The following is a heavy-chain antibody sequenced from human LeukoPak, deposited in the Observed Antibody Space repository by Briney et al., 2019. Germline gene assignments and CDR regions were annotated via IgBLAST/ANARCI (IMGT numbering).Heavy chain of an antibody. V-gene: IGHV5-51*01. CDR3: ARQETYYYDGSGYYFDY. CDR2: IYPGDSDT. Sequence: GESLKISCKGSGYSFTSYWIGWVRQMPGKGLEWMGIIYPGDSDTRYSPSFQGQVTISADKSISTAYLQWSSLKASDTAMYYCARQETYYYDGSGYYFDYWGQGTLVTVSS. CDR1: GYSFTSYW. D-gene: IGHD3-22*01. J-gene: IGHJ4*02.